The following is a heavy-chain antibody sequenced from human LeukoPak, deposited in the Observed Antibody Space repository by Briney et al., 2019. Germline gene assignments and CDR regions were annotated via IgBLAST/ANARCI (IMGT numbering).Heavy chain of an antibody. CDR2: IYYSGST. CDR1: GGSISSYY. CDR3: ARDDLSGYPSGAFDI. V-gene: IGHV4-59*01. D-gene: IGHD3-22*01. J-gene: IGHJ3*02. Sequence: SETLSLTCIVSGGSISSYYWSWIRQPPGKGLEWIGYIYYSGSTNYNPSLKSRVTISVDTSKNQFSLKLSSVTAADTAVYYCARDDLSGYPSGAFDIWGQGTMVTVSS.